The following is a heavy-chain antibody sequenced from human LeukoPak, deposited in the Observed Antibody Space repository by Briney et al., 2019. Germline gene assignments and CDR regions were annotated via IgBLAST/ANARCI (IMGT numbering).Heavy chain of an antibody. V-gene: IGHV1-2*02. D-gene: IGHD5-18*01. CDR3: ARGAGEGYTYGRYYFDY. CDR1: RYTFTGYY. Sequence: ASVKVSCKASRYTFTGYYMHWVRQAPGQGLEWMGWINPNSGGTDYAQKFQGRVTMTRDTSISTAYMELSRLRSDDTAVYYCARGAGEGYTYGRYYFDYWGQGTLVTVSS. CDR2: INPNSGGT. J-gene: IGHJ4*02.